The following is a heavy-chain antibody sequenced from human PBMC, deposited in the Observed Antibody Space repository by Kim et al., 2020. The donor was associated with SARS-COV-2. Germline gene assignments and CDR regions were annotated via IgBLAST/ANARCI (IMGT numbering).Heavy chain of an antibody. CDR3: ARGMEDCTVTSCAMVDF. J-gene: IGHJ6*01. CDR1: GYTFTDYY. V-gene: IGHV1-2*02. D-gene: IGHD2-2*01. CDR2: INPDSGAK. Sequence: ASVKVSCKTSGYTFTDYYMHWVRQAPGKGLEWMGWINPDSGAKNYEQKFQGRVAMTRDKSISTAYMELNRMRSDDTAVYYCARGMEDCTVTSCAMVDFWG.